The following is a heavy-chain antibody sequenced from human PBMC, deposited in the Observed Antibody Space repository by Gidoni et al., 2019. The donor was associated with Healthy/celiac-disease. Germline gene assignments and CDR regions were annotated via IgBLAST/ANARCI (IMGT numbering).Heavy chain of an antibody. J-gene: IGHJ4*02. CDR2: INHSGST. V-gene: IGHV4-34*01. D-gene: IGHD3-22*01. Sequence: QVQLQQWGAGLLKPSETLSLTCAVYGGSSSGYYWSWIRQPPGKGLEWIGEINHSGSTNYNPSLKSRVTISVDTSKNQFSLKLSSVTAADTAVYYCARGRYYYYDSSGYYDYWGQGTLVTVSS. CDR3: ARGRYYYYDSSGYYDY. CDR1: GGSSSGYY.